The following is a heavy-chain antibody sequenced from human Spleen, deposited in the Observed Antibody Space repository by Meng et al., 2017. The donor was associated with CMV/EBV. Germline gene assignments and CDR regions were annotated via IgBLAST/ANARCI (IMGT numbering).Heavy chain of an antibody. V-gene: IGHV1-46*01. CDR1: GYTFTGYY. CDR3: ARGRFDYGDYTVIDF. D-gene: IGHD4-17*01. J-gene: IGHJ4*02. Sequence: ASVKVSCKTSGYTFTGYYMHWVRQAPGQGLEWMGIINPTGGSTTYAQKFQGRVTMTRDTSTSTVYMEMSSLRSEDTAVYYCARGRFDYGDYTVIDFWGQGTLVTVSS. CDR2: INPTGGST.